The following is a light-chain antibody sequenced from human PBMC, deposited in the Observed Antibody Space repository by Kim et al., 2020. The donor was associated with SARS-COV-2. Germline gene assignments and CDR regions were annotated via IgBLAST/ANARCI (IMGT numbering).Light chain of an antibody. V-gene: IGKV3-11*01. CDR3: QHRSNWPIT. CDR1: QSVGTY. J-gene: IGKJ5*01. Sequence: PGERAPLSCRASQSVGTYLAWYQQKPGQAPRLLMYDASNRATGIPARFSGSGSGTDFTLNISSLEPEDFAVYYCQHRSNWPITFGQGTRLEIK. CDR2: DAS.